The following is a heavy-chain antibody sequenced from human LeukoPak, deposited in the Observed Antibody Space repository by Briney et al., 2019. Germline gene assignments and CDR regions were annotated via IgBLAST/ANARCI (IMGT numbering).Heavy chain of an antibody. CDR2: ISGSGGST. V-gene: IGHV3-23*01. CDR3: ARSHFSIAAAGYFDY. J-gene: IGHJ4*02. CDR1: GFTFSSYA. Sequence: GGSLRLSCAASGFTFSSYAMSWVRQAPGKGLEWVSAISGSGGSTYYADSVKGRFTISRDNSKNTLYLQMNSLRAEDTAVYYCARSHFSIAAAGYFDYWGQGTLVTVSS. D-gene: IGHD6-13*01.